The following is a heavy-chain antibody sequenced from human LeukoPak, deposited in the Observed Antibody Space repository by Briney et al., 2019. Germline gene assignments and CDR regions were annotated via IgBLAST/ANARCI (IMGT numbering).Heavy chain of an antibody. V-gene: IGHV4-34*01. CDR2: INHSGST. CDR3: ARHTHSIARYYFDY. D-gene: IGHD6-13*01. CDR1: GGSFSGYF. J-gene: IGHJ4*02. Sequence: SETLSLTCAVYGGSFSGYFWRWSRQPPGKGLELIGEINHSGSTNYNPSLKCRVTISVDTSKTQFSLKLSSVTAADTAVYYCARHTHSIARYYFDYWGQGTLVTVSS.